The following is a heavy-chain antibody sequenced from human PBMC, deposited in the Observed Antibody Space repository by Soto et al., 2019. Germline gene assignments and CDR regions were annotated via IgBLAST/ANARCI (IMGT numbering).Heavy chain of an antibody. D-gene: IGHD3-3*01. CDR3: ARDTDYDFWSGYATDYGMDV. J-gene: IGHJ6*02. CDR1: GGSSISGDYC. V-gene: IGHV4-30-4*01. Sequence: PSETLPLTCTVSGGSSISGDYCWSWIRKPPGKGLEWIGDIYCSGSTYYNPSLKSRVTISVDTSKNQFSLKLSSVTAADTAVYYCARDTDYDFWSGYATDYGMDVWGQGTTVTVSS. CDR2: IYCSGST.